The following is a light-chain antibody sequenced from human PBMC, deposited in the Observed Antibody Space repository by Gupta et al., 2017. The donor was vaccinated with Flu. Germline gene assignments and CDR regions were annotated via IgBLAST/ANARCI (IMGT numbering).Light chain of an antibody. J-gene: IGKJ2*01. CDR2: GAS. CDR1: QSVSSSY. Sequence: SPGERATLSCRASQSVSSSYLAWYQQKPGQAPRLLIYGASSRATGIPDRFSGSGSGTDFTLTISRLEPEDFAVYYCQQYGSSSYTFGQGTKLEIK. CDR3: QQYGSSSYT. V-gene: IGKV3-20*01.